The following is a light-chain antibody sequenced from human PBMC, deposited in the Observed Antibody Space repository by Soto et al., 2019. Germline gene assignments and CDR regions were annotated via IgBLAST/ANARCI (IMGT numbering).Light chain of an antibody. CDR3: QQYGSSFT. J-gene: IGKJ3*01. CDR1: QSVSSSY. V-gene: IGKV3-20*01. Sequence: EIVLTQSPGTLSLSPGERATLSCRASQSVSSSYLAWYQQKPGQAPRLLIYGASSRATGIPDRFSGSGSGPDFTLTISRLEPEAFAVYYCQQYGSSFTFGPGTKVDIK. CDR2: GAS.